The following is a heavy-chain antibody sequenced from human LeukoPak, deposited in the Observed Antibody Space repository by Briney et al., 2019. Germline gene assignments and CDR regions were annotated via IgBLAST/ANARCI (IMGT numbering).Heavy chain of an antibody. CDR2: ISSSSSTI. J-gene: IGHJ4*02. V-gene: IGHV3-48*01. CDR1: GLTFSSYS. Sequence: GGSLRLSCAASGLTFSSYSMNWVRQAPGKGLEWVSYISSSSSTIYYADSVKGRFTISSDNAKNSLYPQINSLRAGDTAVYYCARGIPPRWGQGTLVTVSS. CDR3: ARGIPPR.